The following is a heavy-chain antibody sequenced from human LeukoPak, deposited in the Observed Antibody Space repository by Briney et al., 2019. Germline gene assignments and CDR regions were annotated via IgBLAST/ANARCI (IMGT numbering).Heavy chain of an antibody. CDR2: IRSSSSYI. D-gene: IGHD1-7*01. Sequence: GGSLRLSCAASGFTFSSYSMNWVRQAPGKGLEWVSSIRSSSSYIYYADSVKGRFTISRDNAKNSLYLQMNSLRAEDTAVYYCARDGITDNAFDIWGQGTMVTVSS. CDR1: GFTFSSYS. V-gene: IGHV3-21*01. J-gene: IGHJ3*02. CDR3: ARDGITDNAFDI.